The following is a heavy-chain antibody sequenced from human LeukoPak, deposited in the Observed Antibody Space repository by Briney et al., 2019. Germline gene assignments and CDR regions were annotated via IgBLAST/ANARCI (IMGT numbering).Heavy chain of an antibody. CDR2: MNPNSGNT. V-gene: IGHV1-8*01. Sequence: WASVKVSCKASGYTFTSYDINWVRQATGQGLEWMGWMNPNSGNTGYAQKFQGRVTMTRNTSISTAYMELRSLRSDDTAVYYCARFGLGKHIEVAGIPFDIWGQGTMVTVSS. D-gene: IGHD6-19*01. J-gene: IGHJ3*02. CDR3: ARFGLGKHIEVAGIPFDI. CDR1: GYTFTSYD.